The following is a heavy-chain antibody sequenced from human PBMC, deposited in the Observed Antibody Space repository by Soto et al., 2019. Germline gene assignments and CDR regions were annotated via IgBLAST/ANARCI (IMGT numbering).Heavy chain of an antibody. J-gene: IGHJ3*01. CDR1: GDSISNSRW. D-gene: IGHD6-19*01. V-gene: IGHV4-4*02. CDR3: AYSTGWYRHDV. Sequence: QVQLQESGPGLVKPSGTLSLTCAVSGDSISNSRWWTWVRQPPGKGLEWIGDIFHSGDTNYNPSLKCRVFISVDKSQSQFSLKVSSVTAADTAVYYCAYSTGWYRHDVWGQGTLVTVSS. CDR2: IFHSGDT.